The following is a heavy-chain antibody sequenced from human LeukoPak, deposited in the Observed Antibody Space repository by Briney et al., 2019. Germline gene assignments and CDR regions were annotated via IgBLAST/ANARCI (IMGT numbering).Heavy chain of an antibody. Sequence: TGGSLRLSCAASGFIFDDYAMHWVRQAPGKGLEWVSGISWKSGSIGYADSVKGRFTISRDNAKNSLNLQMNSLRAEDTALYYCAKDLSSMVTYYFAYWGQGTLVTVSS. CDR2: ISWKSGSI. V-gene: IGHV3-9*01. CDR1: GFIFDDYA. J-gene: IGHJ4*02. CDR3: AKDLSSMVTYYFAY. D-gene: IGHD5-18*01.